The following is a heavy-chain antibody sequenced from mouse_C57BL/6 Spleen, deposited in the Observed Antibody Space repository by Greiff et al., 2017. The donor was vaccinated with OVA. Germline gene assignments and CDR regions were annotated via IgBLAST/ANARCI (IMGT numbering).Heavy chain of an antibody. D-gene: IGHD1-1*01. CDR3: ARAGNYVWFAY. CDR2: ISYDGSN. Sequence: ESGPGLVKPSQSLSLTCSVTGYSITSGYYWNWIRQFPGNKLEWMGYISYDGSNNYNPSLKNRISITRDTSKNQFFLKLNSVTTEDTATYYCARAGNYVWFAYWGQGTLVTVSA. CDR1: GYSITSGYY. V-gene: IGHV3-6*01. J-gene: IGHJ3*01.